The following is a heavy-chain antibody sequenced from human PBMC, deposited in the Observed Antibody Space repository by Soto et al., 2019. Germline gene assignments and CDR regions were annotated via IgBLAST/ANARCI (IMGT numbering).Heavy chain of an antibody. V-gene: IGHV1-18*01. Sequence: ASAKVSCTASGSTFTSYGISWVRQAPGQGLEWMGWISAYNGNTNYAQKLQGRVTMTTDTSKNQFSLQLTSVTPEDTAVYYCGGTTSHQWYYMDVWGKGTTVTVSS. D-gene: IGHD1-7*01. CDR3: GGTTSHQWYYMDV. CDR1: GSTFTSYG. J-gene: IGHJ6*03. CDR2: ISAYNGNT.